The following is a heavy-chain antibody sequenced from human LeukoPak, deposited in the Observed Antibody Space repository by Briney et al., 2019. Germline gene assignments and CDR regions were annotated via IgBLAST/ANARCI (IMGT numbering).Heavy chain of an antibody. D-gene: IGHD5-18*01. V-gene: IGHV3-30*02. Sequence: GGSLRLSCAASGFTFSSYGMHWVRQAPGKGLEWVAFIRYDGSNKYYADSVKGRFTISRDNSKNTLYLQMNSLRAEGTAVYYCAKDERYSYGLGGYWGQGTLVTVSS. CDR3: AKDERYSYGLGGY. CDR1: GFTFSSYG. CDR2: IRYDGSNK. J-gene: IGHJ4*02.